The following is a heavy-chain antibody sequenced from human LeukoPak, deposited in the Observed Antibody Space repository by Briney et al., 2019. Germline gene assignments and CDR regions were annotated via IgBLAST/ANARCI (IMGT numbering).Heavy chain of an antibody. CDR2: ISAYNGNT. D-gene: IGHD3-9*01. Sequence: GASVKVSCKASGYTFTSYGISWVRQAPGQGLEWMGWISAYNGNTNYAQKLQGRVTMTTDTSTSTAYMELRSLRSDDTAVYYCARATYYDILSYMDVWGKGTTVTVSS. J-gene: IGHJ6*03. CDR1: GYTFTSYG. CDR3: ARATYYDILSYMDV. V-gene: IGHV1-18*01.